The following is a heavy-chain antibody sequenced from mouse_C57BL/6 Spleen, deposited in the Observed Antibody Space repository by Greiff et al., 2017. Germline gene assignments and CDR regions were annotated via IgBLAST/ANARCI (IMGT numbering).Heavy chain of an antibody. Sequence: QVQLQQSGAELVKPGASVKISCKASGYAFSSYWMNWVKQRPGQGLEWIGQIYPGDGDTNYNGKFKGKATLTADKSSSTAYMQLSSLTSEDSAVYFCARAYGYDGDYYDYWGQGTTLTVSS. J-gene: IGHJ2*01. CDR2: IYPGDGDT. CDR3: ARAYGYDGDYYDY. V-gene: IGHV1-80*01. CDR1: GYAFSSYW. D-gene: IGHD2-2*01.